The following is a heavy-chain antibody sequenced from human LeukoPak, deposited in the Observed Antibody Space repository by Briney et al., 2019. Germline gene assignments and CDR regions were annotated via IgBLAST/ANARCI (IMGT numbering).Heavy chain of an antibody. CDR3: ARGTEYYGTGSYYNGDY. CDR2: INHSGST. D-gene: IGHD3-10*01. J-gene: IGHJ4*02. V-gene: IGHV4-34*01. Sequence: SETLSLTCAVYGGSFSGYYWSWIRQPPGKGLEWIGEINHSGSTNYNPSLKSRVTISVDTSKNQFSLKLSSVTAADTAVYYCARGTEYYGTGSYYNGDYWGQGTLVTVSP. CDR1: GGSFSGYY.